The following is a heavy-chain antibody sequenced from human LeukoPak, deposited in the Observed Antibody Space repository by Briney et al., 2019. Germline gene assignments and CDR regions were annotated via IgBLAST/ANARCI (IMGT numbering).Heavy chain of an antibody. D-gene: IGHD2-2*01. CDR2: ISYSGST. CDR3: ARSVVPAVISPNWFDP. CDR1: GGSISSYY. V-gene: IGHV4-59*01. Sequence: SETLSLTCTVSGGSISSYYWSWIRQPPGKGLEWIGYISYSGSTNYSPSLKSRVTISVDTSKNQFSLKLSSVTAADTAVYYCARSVVPAVISPNWFDPWGQGTLVTVSS. J-gene: IGHJ5*02.